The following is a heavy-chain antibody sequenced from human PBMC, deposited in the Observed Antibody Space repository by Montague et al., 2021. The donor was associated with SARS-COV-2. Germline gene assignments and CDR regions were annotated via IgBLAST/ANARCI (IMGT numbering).Heavy chain of an antibody. Sequence: SETLSLTCTVSGGSISSYYWSWIRQPPGKGLEWIGYIYYSGSTNYNPSLKSRVTISVDTSKNQFSLKLSSVTAADTAVYYCARGSIFHYYDFLTGSRSYFDYWGQGTLVTVSS. J-gene: IGHJ4*02. CDR3: ARGSIFHYYDFLTGSRSYFDY. D-gene: IGHD3-9*01. V-gene: IGHV4-59*01. CDR1: GGSISSYY. CDR2: IYYSGST.